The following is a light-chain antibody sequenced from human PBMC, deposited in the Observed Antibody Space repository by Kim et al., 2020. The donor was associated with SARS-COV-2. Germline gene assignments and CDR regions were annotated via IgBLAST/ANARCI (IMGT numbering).Light chain of an antibody. CDR2: WAS. V-gene: IGKV4-1*01. CDR1: QNILYSANNKNS. CDR3: QQYHNAPLT. J-gene: IGKJ4*01. Sequence: ATINCKSSQNILYSANNKNSLAWYQQKPGQPHKLLIYWASTRESGVPDRFSGSGSGTDFTLTISSLQSEDVAVYYCQQYHNAPLTFGGGTKVDIK.